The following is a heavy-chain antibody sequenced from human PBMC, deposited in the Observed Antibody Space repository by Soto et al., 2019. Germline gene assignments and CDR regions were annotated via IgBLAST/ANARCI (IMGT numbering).Heavy chain of an antibody. CDR3: ARESEDLTSNFDY. CDR2: ISSTTNYI. CDR1: GFTFSRYS. V-gene: IGHV3-21*01. J-gene: IGHJ4*02. Sequence: PGGSLSLSCAASGFTFSRYSMNWVRQAPGKGLEWVSSISSTTNYIYYADSMKGRFTVSRDNAKNSVYLDMNSLSAEDTDVYYCARESEDLTSNFDYWGQGTLVT.